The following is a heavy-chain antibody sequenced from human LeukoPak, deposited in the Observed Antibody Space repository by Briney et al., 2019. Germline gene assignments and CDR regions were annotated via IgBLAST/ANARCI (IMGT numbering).Heavy chain of an antibody. D-gene: IGHD2-15*01. CDR1: GGTFSSYA. CDR2: IIPIFGTA. V-gene: IGHV1-69*05. J-gene: IGHJ6*03. CDR3: ARVNLPRGCSGGSCYSLYYYYYYMDV. Sequence: ASVKVSCKASGGTFSSYAISWVRQAPGQGLEWMGGIIPIFGTANSAQKFQGRVTITTDESTSTAYMELSSLRSEDTAVYYCARVNLPRGCSGGSCYSLYYYYYYMDVWGKGTTVTVSS.